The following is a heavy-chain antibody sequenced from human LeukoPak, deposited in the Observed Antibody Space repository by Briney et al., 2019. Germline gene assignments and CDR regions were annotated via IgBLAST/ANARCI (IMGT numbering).Heavy chain of an antibody. J-gene: IGHJ6*03. Sequence: SVKVSCKASGGTFSSYAISWVRQAPGQGLEWMGRIIPIFGTENYAQKFQGRVTITTDESTSTAYMELSSLRSEDTAVYYCARDSLVVVPAATHYYYYYMDVWGKGTTVTVSS. V-gene: IGHV1-69*05. CDR1: GGTFSSYA. CDR3: ARDSLVVVPAATHYYYYYMDV. CDR2: IIPIFGTE. D-gene: IGHD2-2*01.